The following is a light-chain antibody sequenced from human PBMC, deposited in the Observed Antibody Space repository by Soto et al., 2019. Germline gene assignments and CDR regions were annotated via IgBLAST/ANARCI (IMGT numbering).Light chain of an antibody. CDR2: GAS. CDR3: QQYNNWPPLT. CDR1: QSVSSN. V-gene: IGKV3-15*01. J-gene: IGKJ4*01. Sequence: IVMTQSPATLSVSPGERASLSCRASQSVSSNLAWYQQKPDQAPRLLIYGASTRATGIPARFSGSGSGTEFTLTISSLQSEDFAVYYCQQYNNWPPLTFGGGTKVEIK.